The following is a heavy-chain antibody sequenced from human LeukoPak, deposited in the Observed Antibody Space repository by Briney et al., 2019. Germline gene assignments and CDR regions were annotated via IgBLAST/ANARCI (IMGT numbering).Heavy chain of an antibody. J-gene: IGHJ5*02. CDR1: GFTFSNAW. V-gene: IGHV3-15*01. CDR2: IKSKTDGGTT. Sequence: PGGSLRLSCAASGFTFSNAWMSWVRQAPGKGLEWVGRIKSKTDGGTTDYAAPVKGRFTISRDNSKNTLYLQMNSLRAEDTAVYYCAKEVVILWFGELDPWGQGTLVTVSS. D-gene: IGHD3-10*01. CDR3: AKEVVILWFGELDP.